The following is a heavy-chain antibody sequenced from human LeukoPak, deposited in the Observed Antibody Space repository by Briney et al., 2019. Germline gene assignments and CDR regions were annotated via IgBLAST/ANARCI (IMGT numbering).Heavy chain of an antibody. CDR2: ISSSSSSYI. J-gene: IGHJ4*02. Sequence: GGSLRLSCAASGFTFSSYSMNWVRQAPGKGLEWVSSISSSSSSYIYYADSVKGRFTISRDNSKNTLFLQMNSLRVEDTAVYYCTKPPEGYISWSFHDCWGQGTLVTVSS. CDR1: GFTFSSYS. D-gene: IGHD6-13*01. CDR3: TKPPEGYISWSFHDC. V-gene: IGHV3-21*04.